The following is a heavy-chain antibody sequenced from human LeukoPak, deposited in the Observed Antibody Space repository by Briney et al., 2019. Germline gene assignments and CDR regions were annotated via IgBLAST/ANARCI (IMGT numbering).Heavy chain of an antibody. Sequence: PGGSLRLSCAASEFSFGSNYMTWVRQAPGKGLEWVAVISYDGSNKYYADSVKGRFTISRDNSKNTLYLQMNSLRAEDTAVYYCARVTSGYSYGYSTLKGGAFDIWGQGTMVTVSS. CDR1: EFSFGSNY. CDR2: ISYDGSNK. CDR3: ARVTSGYSYGYSTLKGGAFDI. J-gene: IGHJ3*02. D-gene: IGHD5-18*01. V-gene: IGHV3-30*03.